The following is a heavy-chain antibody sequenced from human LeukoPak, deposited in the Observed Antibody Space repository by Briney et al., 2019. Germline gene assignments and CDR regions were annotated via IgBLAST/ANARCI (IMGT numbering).Heavy chain of an antibody. CDR1: GGTFSSYA. CDR2: IIPIFGTA. Sequence: SVKVSCKASGGTFSSYAISWVRQAPGQGLEWMGGIIPIFGTANYAQKFQGRVTMTRDTSTSTVYMELSSLRSEDTAVYYCARSPVPTMEIGDYWGQGTLVTVSS. V-gene: IGHV1-69*05. D-gene: IGHD5-12*01. J-gene: IGHJ4*02. CDR3: ARSPVPTMEIGDY.